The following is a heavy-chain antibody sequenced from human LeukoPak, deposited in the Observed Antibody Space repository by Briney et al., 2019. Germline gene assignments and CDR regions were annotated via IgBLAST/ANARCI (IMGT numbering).Heavy chain of an antibody. J-gene: IGHJ4*02. V-gene: IGHV3-23*01. Sequence: PGGSLRLSCAASGFTFSSYAMSWVRPAPGQGLEWVLAFSGSGGSTYYADSVKGRFTISRDNSKNTLYLQMNSLRAEDTAVYYCAKDQLMVLRFLEWLIDYWGQGTLVTVSA. CDR1: GFTFSSYA. D-gene: IGHD3-3*01. CDR3: AKDQLMVLRFLEWLIDY. CDR2: FSGSGGST.